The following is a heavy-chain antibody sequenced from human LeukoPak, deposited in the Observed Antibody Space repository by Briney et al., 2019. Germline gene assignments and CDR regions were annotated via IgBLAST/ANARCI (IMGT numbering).Heavy chain of an antibody. Sequence: ASVKVPCKASGYTFTSYYMHWVRQAPGQGLEWMGIVNPSGGSSTYAQKFQGRVTMTTDTSTSTAYMELRSLRSDDTAVYYCARDPPVIYSGYDWPSGMDVWGQGTTVTVSS. CDR3: ARDPPVIYSGYDWPSGMDV. CDR2: VNPSGGSS. D-gene: IGHD5-12*01. J-gene: IGHJ6*02. CDR1: GYTFTSYY. V-gene: IGHV1-46*01.